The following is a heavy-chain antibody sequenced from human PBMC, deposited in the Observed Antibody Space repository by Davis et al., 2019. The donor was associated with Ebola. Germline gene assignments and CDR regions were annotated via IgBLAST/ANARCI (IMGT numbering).Heavy chain of an antibody. CDR2: IFYIGTT. D-gene: IGHD3-22*01. J-gene: IGHJ4*02. CDR1: GGSIRDYY. Sequence: SETLSLTCSVSGGSIRDYYWNWLRQTPGKGLEWIGHIFYIGTTQYNPSLKSRVTISVDRSKNQFSLKLSSVTAADTAVYYCARGGYYDSSGPGYYFDYWGQGTLVTVSS. V-gene: IGHV4-59*12. CDR3: ARGGYYDSSGPGYYFDY.